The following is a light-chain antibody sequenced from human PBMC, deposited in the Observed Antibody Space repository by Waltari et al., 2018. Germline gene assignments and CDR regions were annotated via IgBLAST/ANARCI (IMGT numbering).Light chain of an antibody. CDR1: SSDVGGYHY. Sequence: QSALPQPASVSGSPGQSITISCTGTSSDVGGYHYVSWYQQHPGKAPKLMIYDVSKRPSGVSNRFAGSKSGHTAFLTISGLQAEDEADYYCCAYAGSSTFYVFGTGTKVTVL. CDR3: CAYAGSSTFYV. CDR2: DVS. V-gene: IGLV2-23*02. J-gene: IGLJ1*01.